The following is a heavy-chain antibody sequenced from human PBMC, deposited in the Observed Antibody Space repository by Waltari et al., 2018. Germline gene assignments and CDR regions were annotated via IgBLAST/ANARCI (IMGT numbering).Heavy chain of an antibody. V-gene: IGHV4-4*09. Sequence: QVQLQESGPGLVKPSETLSLTCTVSGGSISSYYWSWIRQPPGKGLEWIGYIYTSGSTNYNPSLKSRVTISVDTSKNQFSLKLSSVTAADTAVYYCARDPSGAAAGTNSDYWGQGTLVTVSS. CDR2: IYTSGST. J-gene: IGHJ4*02. CDR1: GGSISSYY. CDR3: ARDPSGAAAGTNSDY. D-gene: IGHD6-13*01.